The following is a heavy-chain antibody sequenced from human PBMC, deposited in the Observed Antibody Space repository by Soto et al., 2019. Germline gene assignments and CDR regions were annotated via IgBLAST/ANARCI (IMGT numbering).Heavy chain of an antibody. CDR2: ISAYNGNT. D-gene: IGHD6-13*01. J-gene: IGHJ5*02. V-gene: IGHV1-18*01. CDR3: ARGTLAAAGMGWFDP. Sequence: ASGNVYCKSSCYTFSSYGIIWVRQAPGQGLEWMGWISAYNGNTNYAQKLQGRVTMTTDTSTSTAYMELRSLRSDDTAVYYCARGTLAAAGMGWFDPWGQGTLVTVSS. CDR1: CYTFSSYG.